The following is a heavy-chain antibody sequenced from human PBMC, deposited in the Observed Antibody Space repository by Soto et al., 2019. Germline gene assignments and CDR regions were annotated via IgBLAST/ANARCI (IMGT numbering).Heavy chain of an antibody. V-gene: IGHV4-61*01. CDR3: ARNVVVVPAAIGWFDP. D-gene: IGHD2-2*02. J-gene: IGHJ5*02. CDR1: GGSVSSGSYY. Sequence: KPSETLSLTCTVSGGSVSSGSYYWSWIRRPPGKGLEWIGYIYYSGSTNYNPSLKSRVTISVDTSKNQFSLKLSSVTAADTAVYYCARNVVVVPAAIGWFDPWGQGTLVTVSS. CDR2: IYYSGST.